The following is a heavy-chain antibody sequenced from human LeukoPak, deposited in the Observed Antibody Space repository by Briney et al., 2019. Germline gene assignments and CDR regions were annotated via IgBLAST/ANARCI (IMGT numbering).Heavy chain of an antibody. V-gene: IGHV1-8*02. Sequence: GSSVKVSCKASGGTFSSYAINWVRQATGQGLEWMGWMNPSSGNTGYAQKFQGRVTMTRNTSISTAYMELSSLRSEDTAVYYCARGGGYCSGGSCYSSAFDIWGQGTMVTVSS. D-gene: IGHD2-15*01. CDR1: GGTFSSYA. CDR2: MNPSSGNT. J-gene: IGHJ3*02. CDR3: ARGGGYCSGGSCYSSAFDI.